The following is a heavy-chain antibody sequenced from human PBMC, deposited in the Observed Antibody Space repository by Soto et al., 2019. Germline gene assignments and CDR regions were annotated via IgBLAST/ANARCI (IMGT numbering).Heavy chain of an antibody. CDR3: AYPGDSGFDPNFDS. J-gene: IGHJ4*02. D-gene: IGHD5-12*01. V-gene: IGHV3-23*01. CDR1: GFTFRKYA. CDR2: ISASTITS. Sequence: EVQLLESGGGLVQPGESLRLSCAASGFTFRKYAMSWVRQAPGKGLEWVSAISASTITSYYADSVKGRFTISRDNSANSLYLQMNGLRAEDTAIYHCAYPGDSGFDPNFDSWGQGTMVTVSS.